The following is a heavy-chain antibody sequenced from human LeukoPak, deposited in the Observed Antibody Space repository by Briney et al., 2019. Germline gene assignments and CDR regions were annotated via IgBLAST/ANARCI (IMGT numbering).Heavy chain of an antibody. CDR3: AKMEGQRLYDYCMDV. D-gene: IGHD3-3*01. CDR1: GFAFSNFA. V-gene: IGHV3-23*01. J-gene: IGHJ6*03. Sequence: GGSLRLSCAASGFAFSNFAMSWVRQAPGKGLEWVSAMSGSGYYTYYVESVKGRFTISRDNSKNTLYLHMNSLRADDTAVYYCAKMEGQRLYDYCMDVWGRGTTVTVSS. CDR2: MSGSGYYT.